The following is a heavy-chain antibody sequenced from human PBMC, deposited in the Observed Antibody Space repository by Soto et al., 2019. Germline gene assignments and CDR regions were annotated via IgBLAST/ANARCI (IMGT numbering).Heavy chain of an antibody. J-gene: IGHJ6*02. CDR3: ARDRMVATSYYGMDV. CDR1: GGSISSGGYY. CDR2: IYYSGST. V-gene: IGHV4-31*03. Sequence: SETLSLTCTVSGGSISSGGYYWSWIRQHPGKGLEWVGYIYYSGSTYYNPSLKSRVTISVDTSKNQFSLKLSSVTAADTAVYYCARDRMVATSYYGMDVWGQGTTVTVSS. D-gene: IGHD5-12*01.